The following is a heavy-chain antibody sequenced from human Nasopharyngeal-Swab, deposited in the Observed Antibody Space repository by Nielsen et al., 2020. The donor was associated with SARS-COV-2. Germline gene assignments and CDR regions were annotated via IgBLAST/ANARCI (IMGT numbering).Heavy chain of an antibody. D-gene: IGHD2-15*01. CDR1: GFTFSSYA. J-gene: IGHJ3*02. V-gene: IGHV3-23*01. CDR2: ISGSGGST. Sequence: GGSLRLSCAASGFTFSSYAMSWVRHAPGKGLEWVSAISGSGGSTYYADSVKGRFTISRDNSKNPLYLQMNSLRAEETAVYYCAKDLGYCSGGSCYGDAFDIWGQGTMVTVSS. CDR3: AKDLGYCSGGSCYGDAFDI.